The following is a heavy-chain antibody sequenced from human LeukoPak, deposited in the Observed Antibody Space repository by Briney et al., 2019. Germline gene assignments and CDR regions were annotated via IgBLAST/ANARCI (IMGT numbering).Heavy chain of an antibody. CDR2: IYYSGSA. Sequence: PSETLSLTCTVSGGSISSYYWSWIRQPPGKGLEWIGYIYYSGSANYNPSLKSRVTISVDTSKNQFSLKLSSVTAADTAVYYCARRYDSPNFYMDVWGKGTTVTVSS. CDR3: ARRYDSPNFYMDV. CDR1: GGSISSYY. D-gene: IGHD3-22*01. J-gene: IGHJ6*03. V-gene: IGHV4-59*08.